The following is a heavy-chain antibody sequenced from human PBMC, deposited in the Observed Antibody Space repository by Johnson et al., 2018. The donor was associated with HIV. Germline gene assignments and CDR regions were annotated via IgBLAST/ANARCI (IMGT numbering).Heavy chain of an antibody. CDR2: IKQDGSEK. V-gene: IGHV3-7*01. CDR3: TGGWYNLSAFDI. CDR1: GFTFSSYA. Sequence: MQLVESGGGLVQPGGSLRLSCAASGFTFSSYAMSWVRQAPGKGLEWVANIKQDGSEKYYVDSVKGRFTISRDNAKNSLYLQMNSLRAEDTAVYYCTGGWYNLSAFDIWGQGTMVTVSS. J-gene: IGHJ3*02. D-gene: IGHD6-19*01.